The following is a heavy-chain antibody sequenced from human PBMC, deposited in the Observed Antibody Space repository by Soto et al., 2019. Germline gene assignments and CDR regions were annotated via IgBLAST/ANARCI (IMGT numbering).Heavy chain of an antibody. V-gene: IGHV3-23*01. Sequence: PGGSLRLSCAGSGFTFSNYVMSWVRQAPGKGLEWVSGISGSGGSTYYADSVKGRFTISRDNSKNTLFLQMNSLRVEDTAVYYCAKDQYSSLIEYGMDVWGQGTTVTVSS. CDR2: ISGSGGST. CDR1: GFTFSNYV. J-gene: IGHJ6*02. CDR3: AKDQYSSLIEYGMDV. D-gene: IGHD6-6*01.